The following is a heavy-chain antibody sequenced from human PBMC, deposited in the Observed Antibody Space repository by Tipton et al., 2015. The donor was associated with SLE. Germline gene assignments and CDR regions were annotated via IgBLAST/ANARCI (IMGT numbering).Heavy chain of an antibody. Sequence: TLSLTCAVSGYSISSGYYWGWIRQPPGKGLEWIGSIYHSGSTYYNPSLKRRVTISVEPSKNQFSLKLSSVTAADTAVYYCVRDDGAGPYYYGMDVWGQGTTVTVSS. CDR3: VRDDGAGPYYYGMDV. CDR1: GYSISSGYY. J-gene: IGHJ6*02. CDR2: IYHSGST. V-gene: IGHV4-38-2*02. D-gene: IGHD1-26*01.